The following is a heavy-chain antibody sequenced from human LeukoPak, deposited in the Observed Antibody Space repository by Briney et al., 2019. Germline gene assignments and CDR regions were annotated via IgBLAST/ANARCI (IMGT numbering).Heavy chain of an antibody. Sequence: GGSLRLSCAASGFTFSSDWMSWVLQAPGEEREGVASIKQDGRGKYYVESVKGRFTISRDNAKNSLYLQLNSLRAEDTAVYYCARAIYGNYYGSGSFDYWGQGTLVTVSS. CDR2: IKQDGRGK. J-gene: IGHJ4*02. CDR1: GFTFSSDW. CDR3: ARAIYGNYYGSGSFDY. D-gene: IGHD3-10*01. V-gene: IGHV3-7*01.